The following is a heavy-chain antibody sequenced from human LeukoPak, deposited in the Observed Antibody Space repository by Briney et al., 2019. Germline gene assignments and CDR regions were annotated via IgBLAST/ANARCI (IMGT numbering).Heavy chain of an antibody. D-gene: IGHD2-2*01. J-gene: IGHJ5*02. Sequence: GGSLRLSCAASGFTFSSYAMSWVRQAPGKGLEWVSAISGSGGTTYYADSVKGRFTISRDNSKNTLYLQMNSLRAEDTAVYYCAKDGDLGVVVPAARADWFDPWGQGTLVTVS. CDR3: AKDGDLGVVVPAARADWFDP. V-gene: IGHV3-23*01. CDR2: ISGSGGTT. CDR1: GFTFSSYA.